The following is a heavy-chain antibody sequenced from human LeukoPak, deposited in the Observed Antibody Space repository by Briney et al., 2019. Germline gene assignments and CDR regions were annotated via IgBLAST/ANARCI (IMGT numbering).Heavy chain of an antibody. D-gene: IGHD3-22*01. V-gene: IGHV4-34*01. CDR3: ARPDSSGYYYGY. CDR1: GGSFSGYY. Sequence: SETLSLTCAVYGGSFSGYYWSWIRQPPGKGLEWIGEINHSGSTNYNPSLKSRVTISVDTSKNQFFLKLSSVTAADTAVYYCARPDSSGYYYGYWGQGTLVTVSS. J-gene: IGHJ4*02. CDR2: INHSGST.